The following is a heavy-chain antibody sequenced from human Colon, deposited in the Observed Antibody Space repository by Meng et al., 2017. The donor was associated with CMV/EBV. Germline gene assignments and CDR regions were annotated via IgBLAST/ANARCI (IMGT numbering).Heavy chain of an antibody. CDR3: ASGMGGAARPGDFGMDV. V-gene: IGHV1-2*02. D-gene: IGHD6-6*01. CDR2: INPNSGGT. CDR1: TFTGYY. Sequence: TFTGYYMHWVRQAPGQGLEWMGWINPNSGGTNYAQKFQGRVTMTRDTSISTAYMELSRLRSDDTAVYYCASGMGGAARPGDFGMDVWGQGTTVTVSS. J-gene: IGHJ6*02.